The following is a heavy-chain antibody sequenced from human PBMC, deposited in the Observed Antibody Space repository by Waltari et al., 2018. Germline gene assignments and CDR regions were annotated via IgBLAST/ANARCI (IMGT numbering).Heavy chain of an antibody. CDR2: IIPMPGIT. CDR1: GGDFSSVG. CDR3: ARRVSTKGAFEV. V-gene: IGHV1-69*02. Sequence: QVQLVQSGPEVKQPGSSVKVSCKSSGGDFSSVGLHWLRQAPGQGLEWMGKIIPMPGITDYEQKFQGRLRITADRSTTTGYMELRSLGTEDTAIYYCARRVSTKGAFEVWGRGTLVTVSP. D-gene: IGHD5-12*01. J-gene: IGHJ3*01.